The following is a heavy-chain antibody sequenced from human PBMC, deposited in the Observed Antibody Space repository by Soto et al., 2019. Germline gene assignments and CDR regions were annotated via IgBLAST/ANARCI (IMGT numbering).Heavy chain of an antibody. V-gene: IGHV3-15*07. J-gene: IGHJ3*02. CDR2: IKSKTDGGTT. CDR3: TAMYYYDSSGSDAFDI. CDR1: GFTFSNAW. Sequence: GGSLRLSCAASGFTFSNAWMNWVSQAPGKGLEWVGRIKSKTDGGTTDYAAPVKGRFTISRDDSKNTLYLQMNSLKTEDTAVYYCTAMYYYDSSGSDAFDIWGQGTMVTVSS. D-gene: IGHD3-22*01.